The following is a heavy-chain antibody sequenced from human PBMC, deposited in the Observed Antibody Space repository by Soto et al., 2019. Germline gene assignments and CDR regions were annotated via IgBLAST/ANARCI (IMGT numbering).Heavy chain of an antibody. CDR1: GGSISSGDYY. Sequence: SETLSFTCTVSGGSISSGDYYWSWIRQPPGKGLEWIGYIYYSGSTYYNPSLKSRVTISVDTSKNQFSLKLSSVTAADTAVYYCAREGVYGESFDYWSQGTLVTVSS. CDR3: AREGVYGESFDY. J-gene: IGHJ4*02. V-gene: IGHV4-30-4*01. CDR2: IYYSGST. D-gene: IGHD4-17*01.